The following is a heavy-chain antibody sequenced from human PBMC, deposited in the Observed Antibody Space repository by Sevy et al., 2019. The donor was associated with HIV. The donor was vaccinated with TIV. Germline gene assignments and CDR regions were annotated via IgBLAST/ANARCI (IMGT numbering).Heavy chain of an antibody. CDR3: ASGDTTLITDLDY. V-gene: IGHV3-23*01. CDR2: INNGGST. Sequence: GGSLRLSCGASGFTFSNYAMSWVRQAPGKGPEWVSGINNGGSTYYADSVKGRFTISRDNSKKMVFLQMNSLRAEDTAVYYCASGDTTLITDLDYWGQGALVTVST. CDR1: GFTFSNYA. J-gene: IGHJ4*02. D-gene: IGHD1-1*01.